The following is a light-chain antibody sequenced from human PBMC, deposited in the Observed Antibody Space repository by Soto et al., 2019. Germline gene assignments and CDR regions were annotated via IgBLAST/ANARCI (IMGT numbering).Light chain of an antibody. CDR3: LCYITYPWS. V-gene: IGKV1-5*01. J-gene: IGKJ1*01. CDR1: QSCRNS. CDR2: DAS. Sequence: LQITQSPSTLSASVGDRVTITCRASQSCRNSLAWYQQKAGKAPTLLIYDASTLQSGVPSRFSGSGSGTEFSLTISSLQPEDFATYYCLCYITYPWSFGQATKVDIK.